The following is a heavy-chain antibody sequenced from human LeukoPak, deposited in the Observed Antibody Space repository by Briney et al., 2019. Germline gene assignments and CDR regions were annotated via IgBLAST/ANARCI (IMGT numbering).Heavy chain of an antibody. CDR3: TKVHNTAIVGGFDS. D-gene: IGHD5-18*01. Sequence: GRSLRLSCAASGFAFDDYAMYWVRQAPGKGPEWVSVISWSSASIVYADSVKGRFIVSRDKAKNSLYLQMNSLRPEDTAFYYCTKVHNTAIVGGFDSWGQGALVTVSS. J-gene: IGHJ4*02. CDR1: GFAFDDYA. V-gene: IGHV3-9*01. CDR2: ISWSSASI.